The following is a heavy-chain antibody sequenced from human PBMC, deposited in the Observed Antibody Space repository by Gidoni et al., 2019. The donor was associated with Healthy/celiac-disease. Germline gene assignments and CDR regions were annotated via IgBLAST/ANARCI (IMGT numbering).Heavy chain of an antibody. V-gene: IGHV3-53*02. J-gene: IGHJ6*02. CDR2: IYSGGST. CDR1: GFTVSRQY. CDR3: ARDRLILWFGELLSLGMDV. D-gene: IGHD3-10*01. Sequence: EVQLVETGGGLIQPGGSLRRSCAASGFTVSRQYRSWVRQAPGKGLEWVSVIYSGGSTYYADSVKGRFTISRDNSKNTLYLQMNSLRAEDTAVYYCARDRLILWFGELLSLGMDVWGQGTTVTVSS.